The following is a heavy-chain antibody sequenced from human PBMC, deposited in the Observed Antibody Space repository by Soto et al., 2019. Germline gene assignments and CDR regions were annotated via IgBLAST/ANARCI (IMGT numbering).Heavy chain of an antibody. Sequence: GGSLRLSCAASGFNFSSYNINWVRQAPGKGLEWVSSISSGSNHIFYANSVKGRFTISRDNAKNTLYLQMNSLRAEDTAVFYCGRGGSDSPMAPGYWGQGTLVTVSS. CDR2: ISSGSNHI. CDR3: GRGGSDSPMAPGY. CDR1: GFNFSSYN. J-gene: IGHJ4*02. V-gene: IGHV3-21*01. D-gene: IGHD5-18*01.